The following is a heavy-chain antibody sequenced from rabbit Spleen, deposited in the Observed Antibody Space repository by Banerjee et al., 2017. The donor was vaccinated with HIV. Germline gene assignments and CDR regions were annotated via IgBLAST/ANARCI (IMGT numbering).Heavy chain of an antibody. CDR3: ARDPYVVYGDVDL. CDR1: GFDFSSSYW. D-gene: IGHD2-1*01. CDR2: IAAGSSGST. J-gene: IGHJ4*01. V-gene: IGHV1S45*01. Sequence: QEQLEESGGDLVKPEGSLTLTCNASGFDFSSSYWICWVRQAPGKGLEWIACIAAGSSGSTYYASWAKGRFTISKASSTTVTLQMTSLTAADTATYFCARDPYVVYGDVDLWGPGTLVTVS.